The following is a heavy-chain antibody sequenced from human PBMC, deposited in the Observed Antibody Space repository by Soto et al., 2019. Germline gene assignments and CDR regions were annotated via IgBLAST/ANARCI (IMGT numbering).Heavy chain of an antibody. V-gene: IGHV1-8*01. Sequence: QGQLVQSGAEVKKPGASVKVSCKASGYTFINYDINWVRQATGQGLEWVGWMNPDSGNTGYAQNCQGRVTMTGNTSISSVYMELSSLTSEDTAVYYCARRRGSNGWFDLWGQGTLVTVSS. D-gene: IGHD2-8*01. CDR2: MNPDSGNT. CDR3: ARRRGSNGWFDL. J-gene: IGHJ5*02. CDR1: GYTFINYD.